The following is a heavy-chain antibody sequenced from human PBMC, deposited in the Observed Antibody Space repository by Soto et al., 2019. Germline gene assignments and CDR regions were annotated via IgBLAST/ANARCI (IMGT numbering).Heavy chain of an antibody. V-gene: IGHV3-23*01. CDR1: GFTLSSYA. CDR2: INGGGITT. Sequence: GGSLRLSCAASGFTLSSYALSWVRQAPGKGLEWVSAINGGGITTYYADSVKGRFTISRDNSKNTLYLQMSSLRAEDTAVYYCVKPHSGCFYYFDYWGQGTLVTVSS. D-gene: IGHD5-12*01. CDR3: VKPHSGCFYYFDY. J-gene: IGHJ4*02.